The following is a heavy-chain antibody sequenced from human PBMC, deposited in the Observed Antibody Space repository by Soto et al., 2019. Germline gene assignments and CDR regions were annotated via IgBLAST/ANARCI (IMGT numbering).Heavy chain of an antibody. V-gene: IGHV3-66*04. D-gene: IGHD4-17*01. CDR1: GFTVSSNY. J-gene: IGHJ6*03. CDR2: IYSGGST. Sequence: GGSLRLSCAASGFTVSSNYMSWVRQAPGKGLEWVSVIYSGGSTYYADSVKGRFTISRDNSKHTLYLQMNSLRAEDTAVYYCARLGPTVVPDRLNYYYYYMDVWGKGTTVSVSS. CDR3: ARLGPTVVPDRLNYYYYYMDV.